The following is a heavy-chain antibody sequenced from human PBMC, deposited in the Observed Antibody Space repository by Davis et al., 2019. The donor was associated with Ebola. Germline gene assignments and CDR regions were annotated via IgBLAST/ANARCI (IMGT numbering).Heavy chain of an antibody. Sequence: SETLSFTCAVYGGSFSGYYWSWIRQPPGKGLEWIGEINHSGSTNYNPSLKSRVTISVDTSKNQFSLKLRSVTAADTAVYYCARGLTYYYDSSGYYWGQGSLVTVSS. J-gene: IGHJ4*02. CDR2: INHSGST. V-gene: IGHV4-34*01. CDR3: ARGLTYYYDSSGYY. D-gene: IGHD3-22*01. CDR1: GGSFSGYY.